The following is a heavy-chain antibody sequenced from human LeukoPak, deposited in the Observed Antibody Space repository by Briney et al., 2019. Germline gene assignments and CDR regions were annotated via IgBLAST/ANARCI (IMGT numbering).Heavy chain of an antibody. CDR3: TRYNNDHFDY. CDR2: IAYDGSRA. Sequence: GRSLRLSCAGSGFTFGGYGMHWFRQTPGKGREWVAVIAYDGSRAFYADSVKGRFTISRDNSKNTMSVQMDDLRAEDTAVYYCTRYNNDHFDYWGQGTPVTVSS. J-gene: IGHJ4*02. V-gene: IGHV3-33*01. CDR1: GFTFGGYG. D-gene: IGHD1-14*01.